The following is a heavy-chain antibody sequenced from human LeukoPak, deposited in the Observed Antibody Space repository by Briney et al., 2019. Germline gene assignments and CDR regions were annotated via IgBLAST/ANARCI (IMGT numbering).Heavy chain of an antibody. V-gene: IGHV3-49*03. Sequence: SGGSLRLSCTASGFTFGDYAMSWFRQTSGKGLECVGFIRSKAYGGTTEYAASVKGKFTISRDDSKSIVYLQMNGLKTDDTAVYYCTGLKGTGWPIDYWGQGTLVTVSS. CDR3: TGLKGTGWPIDY. CDR1: GFTFGDYA. CDR2: IRSKAYGGTT. D-gene: IGHD6-19*01. J-gene: IGHJ4*02.